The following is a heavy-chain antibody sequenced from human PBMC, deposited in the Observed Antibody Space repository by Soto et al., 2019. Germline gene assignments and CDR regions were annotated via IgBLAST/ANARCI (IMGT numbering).Heavy chain of an antibody. J-gene: IGHJ4*02. CDR3: ARDPAVSTDPLDY. CDR2: ISADSGYT. CDR1: GYTFTNDG. Sequence: QVQLVQSGPEMKKPGASVKISCKASGYTFTNDGISWVRQAPGQGLEWMGWISADSGYTNYAQKLQGRVTLTTDPSTNTAYMDLRSLRSDDTAVYFCARDPAVSTDPLDYWGQGTLVTVSS. V-gene: IGHV1-18*01. D-gene: IGHD4-17*01.